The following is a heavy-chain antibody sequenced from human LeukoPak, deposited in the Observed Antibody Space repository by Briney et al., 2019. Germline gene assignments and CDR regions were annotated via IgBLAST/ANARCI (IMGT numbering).Heavy chain of an antibody. D-gene: IGHD3-3*01. CDR1: GYSFTSYW. CDR2: IYPGDSDT. Sequence: GESLKISCKGSGYSFTSYWIGWVRQMPGKGLEWMGIIYPGDSDTRYSPSFQGQVTISADKSICTAYLQWSSLKASDTAMYYCARQERYYDFWSGYYNGDYYYYMDVWGKGTMVTVSS. J-gene: IGHJ6*03. V-gene: IGHV5-51*01. CDR3: ARQERYYDFWSGYYNGDYYYYMDV.